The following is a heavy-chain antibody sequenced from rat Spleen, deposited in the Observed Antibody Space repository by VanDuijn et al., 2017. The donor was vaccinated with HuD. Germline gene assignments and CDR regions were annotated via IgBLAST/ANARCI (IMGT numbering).Heavy chain of an antibody. Sequence: EVQLVESGGGLVQPGRSLKLSCEASGFTFSYYDMAWVRQAPTKGLEWIATINTGGGYTYYRDSGKGRFTISRDNANNIQYLQMDSLRSEDTATYYCASSYSSYIFDYWGQGVMVTVSS. J-gene: IGHJ2*01. CDR1: GFTFSYYD. CDR3: ASSYSSYIFDY. D-gene: IGHD1-2*01. CDR2: INTGGGYT. V-gene: IGHV5S13*01.